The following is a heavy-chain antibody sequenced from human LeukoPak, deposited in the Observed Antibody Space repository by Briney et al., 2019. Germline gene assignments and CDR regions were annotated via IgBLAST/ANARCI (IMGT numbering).Heavy chain of an antibody. D-gene: IGHD3-22*01. Sequence: SETLSLTCTVSGGSISSYYWSWIRQPPGRGLEWIGYIYYSGSTNYNPSLKSRVTISVDTSKNQFSLKLSSVTAADTAVYYCGRYDSSGYYSYWGQGTLVTVSS. CDR2: IYYSGST. CDR3: GRYDSSGYYSY. J-gene: IGHJ4*02. V-gene: IGHV4-59*08. CDR1: GGSISSYY.